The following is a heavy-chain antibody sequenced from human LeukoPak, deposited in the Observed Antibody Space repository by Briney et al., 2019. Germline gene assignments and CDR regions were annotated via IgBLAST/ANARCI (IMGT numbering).Heavy chain of an antibody. J-gene: IGHJ5*02. CDR3: ARDDCSSISCYHNWFDP. Sequence: SGGSRRLSCAVSGFTISSYWMSWVRQAPGKGLEWVANIKQDGSEKYYVDSVKGRFTISRDNAKNSLYLQMNSLRAEDTAVYYCARDDCSSISCYHNWFDPWGQGTLVTVSS. CDR2: IKQDGSEK. CDR1: GFTISSYW. V-gene: IGHV3-7*01. D-gene: IGHD2-2*01.